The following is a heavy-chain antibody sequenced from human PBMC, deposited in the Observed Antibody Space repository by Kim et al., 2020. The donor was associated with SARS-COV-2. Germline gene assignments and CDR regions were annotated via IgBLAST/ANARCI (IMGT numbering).Heavy chain of an antibody. D-gene: IGHD3-10*01. J-gene: IGHJ6*02. CDR3: ARDRMGSGSNYGMDV. Sequence: PSLKRRGTISVDTSQNQFSLKLSSVTAADTAVYYCARDRMGSGSNYGMDVWGQGTTVTVSS. V-gene: IGHV4-59*01.